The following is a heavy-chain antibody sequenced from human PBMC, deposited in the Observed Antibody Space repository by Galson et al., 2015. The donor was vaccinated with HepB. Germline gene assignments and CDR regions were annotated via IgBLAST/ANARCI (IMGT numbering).Heavy chain of an antibody. V-gene: IGHV1-8*01. J-gene: IGHJ4*02. CDR2: MNPDNGDT. CDR1: GYTFGNYD. D-gene: IGHD3-10*01. CDR3: ARGPVDSLAPPFPGMGY. Sequence: SVKVSCKASGYTFGNYDLNWVRQASGQGLEWMGWMNPDNGDTAYAQKFQGRVTMTRDTSISTAYMELSSLRSEDTAVYYCARGPVDSLAPPFPGMGYWGREPWSPSPQ.